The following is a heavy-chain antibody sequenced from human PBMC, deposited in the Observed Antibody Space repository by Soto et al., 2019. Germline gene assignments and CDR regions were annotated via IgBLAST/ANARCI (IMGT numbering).Heavy chain of an antibody. Sequence: QVQLQESGPGLVKPSQTLSLTCTVSGGSISSGGYYWSWIRQHPGKGLEWIGYLYYSGSTYYNPSLKSRVTSSVDTSKHQFSLKLRSVTAADTAVYYCARADLEWLFVFDYWGQGTLVTVSS. V-gene: IGHV4-31*03. CDR3: ARADLEWLFVFDY. J-gene: IGHJ4*02. CDR1: GGSISSGGYY. CDR2: LYYSGST. D-gene: IGHD3-3*01.